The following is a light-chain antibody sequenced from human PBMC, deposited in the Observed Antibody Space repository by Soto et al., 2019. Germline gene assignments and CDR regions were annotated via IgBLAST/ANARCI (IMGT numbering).Light chain of an antibody. Sequence: IVLTQSPATLSLSPGKRAALSCRASQDVISDYLTWYQLKPGQAPRLLIYGASSRAPGVPDRFSGSGSGTYFTPTSTLLDPDVFAVYYCQSYGCPRTFGQGTKVEVK. CDR2: GAS. CDR1: QDVISDY. J-gene: IGKJ1*01. V-gene: IGKV3-20*01. CDR3: QSYGCPRT.